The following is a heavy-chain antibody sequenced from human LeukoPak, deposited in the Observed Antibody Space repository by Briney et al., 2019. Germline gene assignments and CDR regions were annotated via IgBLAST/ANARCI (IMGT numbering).Heavy chain of an antibody. CDR3: AKVTYYEETCGYNGVFDS. D-gene: IGHD3-3*01. Sequence: QPGGSLRLSCVASGFTLSSYPLSWVRQAPGKGLEWVSAISGSGVNTYYSDSVRGRFTISRDNSKNTLYLQMNRPDAHDTAVYFCAKVTYYEETCGYNGVFDSWGQGPLVTVSS. V-gene: IGHV3-23*01. J-gene: IGHJ4*02. CDR2: ISGSGVNT. CDR1: GFTLSSYP.